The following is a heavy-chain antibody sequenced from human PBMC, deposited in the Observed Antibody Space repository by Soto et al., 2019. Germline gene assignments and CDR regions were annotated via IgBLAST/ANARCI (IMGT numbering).Heavy chain of an antibody. V-gene: IGHV1-69*04. Sequence: GAPVKLSCKASGGTFSSYTIIWVRQAPEQGHEWMGRIIPILGIANYAQKFQGRVTITADKSTSTSYMELSSLRSEDTVVYFCAGDKVDSGYDSGYDYWGQGTLVHVS. CDR2: IIPILGIA. CDR3: AGDKVDSGYDSGYDY. J-gene: IGHJ4*02. CDR1: GGTFSSYT. D-gene: IGHD5-12*01.